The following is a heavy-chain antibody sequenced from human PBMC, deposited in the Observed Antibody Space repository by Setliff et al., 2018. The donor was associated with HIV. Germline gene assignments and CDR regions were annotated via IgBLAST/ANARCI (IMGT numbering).Heavy chain of an antibody. V-gene: IGHV1-3*04. CDR2: INTGNDNT. D-gene: IGHD5-12*01. CDR1: GYTFSTYP. CDR3: AKGGDRARINFDH. J-gene: IGHJ4*02. Sequence: GASVKVSCKTTGYTFSTYPMHWVRQAPGQRLEWMGWINTGNDNTRYSQKFQGRVTITRDTSASTAYMELSSLTSEDTAVYYCAKGGDRARINFDHWGQGTLVTVSS.